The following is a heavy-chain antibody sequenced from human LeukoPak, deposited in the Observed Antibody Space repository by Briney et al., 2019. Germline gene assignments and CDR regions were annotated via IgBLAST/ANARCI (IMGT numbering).Heavy chain of an antibody. CDR1: GGSISSYY. V-gene: IGHV4-59*01. J-gene: IGHJ4*02. CDR2: IYYSGST. CDR3: ARAYVWGSYRYTRFDY. Sequence: SETLSFTCTVSGGSISSYYWSWIRQPPGKGLEWIGYIYYSGSTNYNPSLKSRVTISVDTSKNQFSLKLSSVTAADTAAYYCARAYVWGSYRYTRFDYWGQGTLVTVSS. D-gene: IGHD3-16*02.